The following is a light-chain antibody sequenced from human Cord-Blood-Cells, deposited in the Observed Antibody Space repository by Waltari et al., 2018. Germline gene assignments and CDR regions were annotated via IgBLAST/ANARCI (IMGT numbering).Light chain of an antibody. CDR1: RRDVGSYNL. CDR2: EGS. V-gene: IGLV2-23*01. CDR3: CSYAGSSTYV. J-gene: IGLJ1*01. Sequence: QSAPTQPASVSGSPGQSLTISCTGTRRDVGSYNLVSWYQQHPGKAPKLMIYEGSKRPSGVSNRFSGSKSGNTASLTISGLQAEDEADYYCCSYAGSSTYVFGTGTKVTVL.